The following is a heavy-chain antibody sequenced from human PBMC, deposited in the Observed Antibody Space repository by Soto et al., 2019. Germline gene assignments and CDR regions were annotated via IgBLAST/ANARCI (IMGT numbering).Heavy chain of an antibody. D-gene: IGHD3-9*01. CDR2: INPSGGST. CDR1: VYTFTLCY. V-gene: IGHV1-46*01. Sequence: ASAEVTCKESVYTFTLCYMHCVRQAPRQGVEWMGIINPSGGSTSYEQKFQGRVTMTRDTSTSTVYMELSSLRSEDTAVYYCARAYYDILTGYYPAFHDWGQGTLVPVSS. J-gene: IGHJ4*02. CDR3: ARAYYDILTGYYPAFHD.